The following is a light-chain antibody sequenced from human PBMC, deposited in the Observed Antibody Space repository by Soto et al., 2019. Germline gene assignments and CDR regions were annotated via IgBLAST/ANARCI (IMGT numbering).Light chain of an antibody. Sequence: QSVLTQPPSVSGAPGQRVTISCTGSSSNIGAGYDVHWYQQLPGTAPKLLIYGNSNRPSGVPDRFSGSKSGTSAYLAITGLQAEDEADYYSQSYDSSLSGYVFGTGTQLTVL. CDR1: SSNIGAGYD. CDR3: QSYDSSLSGYV. CDR2: GNS. V-gene: IGLV1-40*01. J-gene: IGLJ6*01.